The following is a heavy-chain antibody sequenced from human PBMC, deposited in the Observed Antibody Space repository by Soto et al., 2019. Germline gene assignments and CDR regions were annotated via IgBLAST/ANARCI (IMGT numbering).Heavy chain of an antibody. CDR3: ARFFRGSRNDYIWGSYRSRDAFDI. D-gene: IGHD3-16*01. V-gene: IGHV4-31*03. J-gene: IGHJ3*02. Sequence: SETLSLTCTVSGGSISSGGYYWSWIRQHPGKGLEWIGYIYYSGSTYYNPSLKSRVTISVDTSKNQFSLKLGSVTAADTAVYYCARFFRGSRNDYIWGSYRSRDAFDIWGQGTMVTVSS. CDR1: GGSISSGGYY. CDR2: IYYSGST.